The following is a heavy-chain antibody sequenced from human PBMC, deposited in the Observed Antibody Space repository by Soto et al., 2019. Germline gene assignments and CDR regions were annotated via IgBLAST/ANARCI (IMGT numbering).Heavy chain of an antibody. D-gene: IGHD3-3*01. CDR1: GGTFSSYA. V-gene: IGHV1-69*13. CDR2: IIPFFGRA. J-gene: IGHJ6*02. CDR3: ARGSVRFLEWSATYYYYGMDV. Sequence: ASVKVSCKASGGTFSSYAISWVRQAPGQGLEWMGGIIPFFGRANYAQKFQGRVTITADESTSTAYMELSSLRSEDTAVYYCARGSVRFLEWSATYYYYGMDVWGQGTTVTVSS.